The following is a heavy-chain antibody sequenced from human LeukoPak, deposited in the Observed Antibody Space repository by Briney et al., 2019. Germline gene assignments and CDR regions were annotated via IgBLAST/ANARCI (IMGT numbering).Heavy chain of an antibody. V-gene: IGHV1-69*13. Sequence: GASVKVSCKASGGTFSSYAISWVRQAPGQGLEWMGGIIPIFGTANYAQKFQGRVTITADESTSTAYMELSSLRSEDTAVYYCAVMVRGVTIDYWGQGTLVTVSS. D-gene: IGHD3-10*01. CDR1: GGTFSSYA. J-gene: IGHJ4*02. CDR2: IIPIFGTA. CDR3: AVMVRGVTIDY.